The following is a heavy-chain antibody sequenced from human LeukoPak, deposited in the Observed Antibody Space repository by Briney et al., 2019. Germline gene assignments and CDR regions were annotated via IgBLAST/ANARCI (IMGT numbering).Heavy chain of an antibody. D-gene: IGHD4-17*01. CDR1: GSTFSSYS. Sequence: GGSLRLSCTASGSTFSSYSMSWVRQGPGTGLEWVSAISGSGDTTFYADSVKGRFTISRDNSKKTPYLQVNSLRAEDTAVYFCAKELTTERTPGVDSWGQGTLVTVSS. J-gene: IGHJ4*02. CDR2: ISGSGDTT. V-gene: IGHV3-23*01. CDR3: AKELTTERTPGVDS.